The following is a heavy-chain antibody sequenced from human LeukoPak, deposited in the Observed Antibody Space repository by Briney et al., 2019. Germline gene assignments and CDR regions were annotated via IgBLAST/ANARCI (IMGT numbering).Heavy chain of an antibody. V-gene: IGHV3-30*04. CDR1: GFTFISYA. Sequence: PGTSLRLSCAASGFTFISYAIHWVRQAPGKGLEWVAVISFHGTDSFYADSVKGRFTISRDNAKNTLYLQMNSLRAEDTAVYYCARGYSSSSTSRPKYFDYWGQGTLVTVSS. D-gene: IGHD6-6*01. CDR2: ISFHGTDS. J-gene: IGHJ4*02. CDR3: ARGYSSSSTSRPKYFDY.